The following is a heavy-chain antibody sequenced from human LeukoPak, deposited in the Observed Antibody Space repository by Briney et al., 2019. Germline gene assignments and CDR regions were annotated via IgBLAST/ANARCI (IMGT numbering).Heavy chain of an antibody. V-gene: IGHV4-61*01. CDR1: GGSVSSGSYY. J-gene: IGHJ3*02. Sequence: SETLSLTCTVSGGSVSSGSYYWSWIRQPPGKGLEWIGYIYYSGSTNYNPSLKSRVTISVDTSKNQFSLKLSSVTAADTAVYYCARAGLLEADYADAFDIWGQGTMVTVSS. CDR3: ARAGLLEADYADAFDI. CDR2: IYYSGST. D-gene: IGHD3-22*01.